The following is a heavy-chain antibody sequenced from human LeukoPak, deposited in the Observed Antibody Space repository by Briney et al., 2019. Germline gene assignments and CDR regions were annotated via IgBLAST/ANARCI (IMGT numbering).Heavy chain of an antibody. CDR3: ARHNTSSPPDY. CDR1: GGSISSSNYY. V-gene: IGHV4-39*01. J-gene: IGHJ4*02. Sequence: SETLSLTCTVSGGSISSSNYYWDWIRQPPGKGLEWIGCIYYSGTTYYNPSLKSRLTISVDTSKNQCSLRLSSVTAADTAVYYCARHNTSSPPDYWGQGTLVTVSS. CDR2: IYYSGTT. D-gene: IGHD6-6*01.